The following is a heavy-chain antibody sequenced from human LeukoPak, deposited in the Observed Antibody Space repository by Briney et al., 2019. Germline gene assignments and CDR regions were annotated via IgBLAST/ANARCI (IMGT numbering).Heavy chain of an antibody. CDR1: GGTFSSYA. V-gene: IGHV1-69*13. Sequence: ASVKVSCKASGGTFSSYAISWVRQAPGQGLEWMGGIIPIFGTANYAQKFQGRVTITADESTSTAYMELSSLRSEDTAVYYCARVYSSGWYGGLYYFDYWGQGTLVTVSS. D-gene: IGHD6-19*01. J-gene: IGHJ4*02. CDR2: IIPIFGTA. CDR3: ARVYSSGWYGGLYYFDY.